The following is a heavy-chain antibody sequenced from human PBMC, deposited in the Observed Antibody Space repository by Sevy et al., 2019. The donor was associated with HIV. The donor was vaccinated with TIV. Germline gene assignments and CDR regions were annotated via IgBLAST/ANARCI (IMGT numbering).Heavy chain of an antibody. V-gene: IGHV3-7*01. D-gene: IGHD3-16*01. CDR3: VREGLGGFSYSLDC. CDR1: GFSFSTYW. J-gene: IGHJ4*02. Sequence: GGSLRLSCAASGFSFSTYWMTWVRQAPGKGLEWVATMNQDGTERDYVDSGKGRFTISRDNTKTSLFLQMNSLSAEDTGVYYCVREGLGGFSYSLDCWGQGTLVTVSS. CDR2: MNQDGTER.